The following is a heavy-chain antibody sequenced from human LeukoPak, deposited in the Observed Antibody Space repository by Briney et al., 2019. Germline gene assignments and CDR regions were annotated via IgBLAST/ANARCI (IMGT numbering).Heavy chain of an antibody. D-gene: IGHD4-11*01. CDR2: ISSSGSSK. CDR1: GFTFSSHE. Sequence: GGSLRLSCAASGFTFSSHEMNWVRQAPGKGMECDSYISSSGSSKYYADSVKGRFTSARDNAKNSLYLQMNSLRAEDTAVYYCARGGGNDYKYNAFDIWGQGTMVTVSS. V-gene: IGHV3-48*03. J-gene: IGHJ3*02. CDR3: ARGGGNDYKYNAFDI.